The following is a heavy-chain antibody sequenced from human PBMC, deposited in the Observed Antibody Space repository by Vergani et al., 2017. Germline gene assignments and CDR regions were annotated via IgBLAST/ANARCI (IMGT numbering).Heavy chain of an antibody. CDR1: GFTFSSYA. J-gene: IGHJ4*02. CDR2: ISGSGGST. Sequence: EVQLLESGGGLVQPGGSLRLSCAASGFTFSSYAMSWVRQAPGKGLEWVAAISGSGGSTYYADSVKGRFTISSDNSNNTLYLQMNSLRAEDTAVYYCATSGWYIYWGQGTLVTVSS. V-gene: IGHV3-23*01. D-gene: IGHD6-19*01. CDR3: ATSGWYIY.